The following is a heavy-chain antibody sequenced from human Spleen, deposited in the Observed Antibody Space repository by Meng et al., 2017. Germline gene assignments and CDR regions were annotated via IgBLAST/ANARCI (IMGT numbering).Heavy chain of an antibody. Sequence: QVQLMRSVAEWKNPGVSAKLSCESSGFTFTTYFMHWLRQAPGQGLQWVGFINPNGDITTYSPRFRGRVNMTGETSTNTVYMEMSSLTSDDKAVYYCAREMPMTCYFDQWGQGTLVTVSS. J-gene: IGHJ4*03. V-gene: IGHV1-46*01. CDR2: INPNGDIT. CDR1: GFTFTTYF. CDR3: AREMPMTCYFDQ. D-gene: IGHD3-22*01.